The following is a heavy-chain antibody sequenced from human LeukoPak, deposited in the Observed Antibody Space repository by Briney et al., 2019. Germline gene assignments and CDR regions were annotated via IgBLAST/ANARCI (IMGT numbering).Heavy chain of an antibody. Sequence: GSLSLSCAASGFTFSIYAMNWVRPAPGKGLEWISTVSASGGSTYYTDSIKGRFTTSRDNSKKTLYLQMNSLRADDTAVYYCAKLTVVDYWGQGTLVTVSS. CDR1: GFTFSIYA. J-gene: IGHJ4*02. D-gene: IGHD4-23*01. V-gene: IGHV3-23*01. CDR2: VSASGGST. CDR3: AKLTVVDY.